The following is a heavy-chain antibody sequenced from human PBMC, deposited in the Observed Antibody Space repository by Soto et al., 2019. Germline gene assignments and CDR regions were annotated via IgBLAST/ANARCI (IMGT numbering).Heavy chain of an antibody. D-gene: IGHD3-10*01. J-gene: IGHJ5*02. CDR3: ARQVGELCFGELFNPYNWFDP. CDR1: GYTFTSYG. CDR2: ISAYNGNT. Sequence: QVQLVQSGAEVKKPGASVKVSCKASGYTFTSYGISWVRQAPGQGLEWMGWISAYNGNTNYAQKLQGRVTMTTDTSSSTAYLELRSLRSDDTAVYYSARQVGELCFGELFNPYNWFDPWGQGTLVTVSS. V-gene: IGHV1-18*01.